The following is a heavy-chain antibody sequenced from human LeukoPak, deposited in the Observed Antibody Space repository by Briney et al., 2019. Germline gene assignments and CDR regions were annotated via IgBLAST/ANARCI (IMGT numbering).Heavy chain of an antibody. CDR3: ASSTSWRSQFDY. Sequence: PGGSLRLSCAASGFTFSSYRMNWVRQAPGKGLEWVSSISSSYIYYADSVKGRFTISRDNAKNSLYLQMNSLRAEDTAVYYCASSTSWRSQFDYWGQGTLVTVSS. V-gene: IGHV3-21*01. J-gene: IGHJ4*02. D-gene: IGHD2-2*01. CDR1: GFTFSSYR. CDR2: ISSSYI.